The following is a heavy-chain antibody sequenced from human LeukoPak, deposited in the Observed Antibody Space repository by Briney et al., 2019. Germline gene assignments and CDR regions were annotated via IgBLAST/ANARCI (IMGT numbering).Heavy chain of an antibody. Sequence: PGGSLRLSCAASGFTFSSYGMPWVRQAPGKGLEWVAFMRYDGSNKYYADSVKGRFTISRDNSKNTLYLQMNSLRAEDTAVYYCAKGEGYYYFYMDVWGKGTTVTVSS. CDR3: AKGEGYYYFYMDV. CDR2: MRYDGSNK. V-gene: IGHV3-30*02. CDR1: GFTFSSYG. J-gene: IGHJ6*03.